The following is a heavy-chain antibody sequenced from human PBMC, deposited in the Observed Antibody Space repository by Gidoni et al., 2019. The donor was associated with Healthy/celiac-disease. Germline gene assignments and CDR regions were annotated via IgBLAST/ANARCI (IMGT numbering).Heavy chain of an antibody. J-gene: IGHJ4*02. CDR1: GFTFSSYW. V-gene: IGHV3-7*01. CDR3: ARVHDYGDPEDYFDY. Sequence: EVQLVESGGGLVQPGGSLRLSCAASGFTFSSYWMRWVRQAPGKGLEWGANIKQDGSEKYYVDSVKGRFTISRDNAKNSLYLQMNSLRAEDTAVYYCARVHDYGDPEDYFDYWGQGTLVTVSS. CDR2: IKQDGSEK. D-gene: IGHD4-17*01.